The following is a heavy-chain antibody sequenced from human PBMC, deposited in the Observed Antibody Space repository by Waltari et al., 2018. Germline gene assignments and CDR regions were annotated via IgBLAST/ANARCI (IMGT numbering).Heavy chain of an antibody. CDR2: ISVAGTT. V-gene: IGHV3-23*01. CDR1: GFTFRNYA. D-gene: IGHD3-3*01. CDR3: TRGDFWTGSYTDAYAMDV. Sequence: QLLDSGGDLAQPGGSLRLSCEASGFTFRNYAINWVRQAPGGGLVWGCAISVAGTTYYAEPVKGRFTLSRDNSKNTLQLQMNSLRPEDSAVYFCTRGDFWTGSYTDAYAMDVWGHGTTVTVSS. J-gene: IGHJ6*02.